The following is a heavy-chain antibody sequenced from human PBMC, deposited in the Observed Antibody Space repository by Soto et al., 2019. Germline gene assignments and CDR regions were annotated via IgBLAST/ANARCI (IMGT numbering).Heavy chain of an antibody. D-gene: IGHD3-16*02. J-gene: IGHJ4*02. CDR2: IIPMFGTA. CDR1: GGTFSSYA. V-gene: IGHV1-69*01. Sequence: QVQLVQSGAEVKKPGSSVKVSCKASGGTFSSYAISWVRQAPGQGLEWMGGIIPMFGTANYAQKFQGKVTITADESTNTAYMELSSLRSEDTAVYYCARGSFGRVITTDYWGQRTLVTVSS. CDR3: ARGSFGRVITTDY.